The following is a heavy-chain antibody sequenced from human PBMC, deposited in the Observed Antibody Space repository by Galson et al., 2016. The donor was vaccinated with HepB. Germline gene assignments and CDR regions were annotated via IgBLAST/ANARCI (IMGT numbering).Heavy chain of an antibody. D-gene: IGHD2-2*01. CDR1: GYSFTSSH. J-gene: IGHJ4*02. CDR2: INPSGGDT. V-gene: IGHV1-46*01. CDR3: ARLLDAHGDY. Sequence: SVKVSCKASGYSFTSSHLHWVRQAPGQGPEWMGVINPSGGDTTYAQKFQGRFTMTRDTSTSTLYMELSSLRSEDTAVYYCARLLDAHGDYWGQGTLVTVSS.